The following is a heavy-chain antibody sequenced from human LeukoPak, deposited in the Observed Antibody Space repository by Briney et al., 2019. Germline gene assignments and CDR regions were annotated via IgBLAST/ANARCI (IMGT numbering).Heavy chain of an antibody. CDR3: AKRGVVIRVILVGFHKEAYYFDS. J-gene: IGHJ4*02. V-gene: IGHV3-11*01. CDR2: MNSGGTI. CDR1: GFTLSDYY. Sequence: GGSLRLSCAASGFTLSDYYMSWIRQAPGKGLEWVAYMNSGGTIYYADSVKGRLTISRDNPKNTLYLQTNRLRAEDTAVYFCAKRGVVIRVILVGFHKEAYYFDSWGQGALVTVSS. D-gene: IGHD3-22*01.